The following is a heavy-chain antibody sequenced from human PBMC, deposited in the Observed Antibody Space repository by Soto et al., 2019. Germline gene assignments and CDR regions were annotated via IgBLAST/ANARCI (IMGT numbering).Heavy chain of an antibody. J-gene: IGHJ4*02. V-gene: IGHV4-31*03. D-gene: IGHD6-13*01. CDR3: ARDPSSSWYGSYFDY. Sequence: SETLSLPCTVSGGSIISGGYYWSWIRQHPGKGLEWIGYIYYSGSTYYNPSLKSRVTISVDTSKNQFSLKLSSVTAADTAVYYCARDPSSSWYGSYFDYWGQGTLVTVSS. CDR1: GGSIISGGYY. CDR2: IYYSGST.